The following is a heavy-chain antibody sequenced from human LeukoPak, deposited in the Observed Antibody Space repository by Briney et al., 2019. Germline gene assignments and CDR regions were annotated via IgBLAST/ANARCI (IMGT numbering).Heavy chain of an antibody. CDR1: GFTFSSYA. CDR3: AKAPVPGGKSDFDY. V-gene: IGHV3-30*04. Sequence: GGSLRLSCAASGFTFSSYAMHWVRQAPGKGLEWVAVISYDGSNKYYADSVKGRFTISRDNSKNTLYLQMNSLRAEDTAVYYCAKAPVPGGKSDFDYWGQGTLVTVSS. D-gene: IGHD4-23*01. CDR2: ISYDGSNK. J-gene: IGHJ4*02.